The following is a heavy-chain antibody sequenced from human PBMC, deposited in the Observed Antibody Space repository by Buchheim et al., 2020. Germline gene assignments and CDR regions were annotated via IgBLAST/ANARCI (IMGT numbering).Heavy chain of an antibody. V-gene: IGHV1-58*01. CDR2: IVVGSGNT. CDR3: AADAPPSMVRGVLPHIMDV. Sequence: QMQLVQSGPEVKKPGTSVKVSCKASGFTFTSSAVQWVRQARGQRLEWIGWIVVGSGNTNYAQKFQERVTITRDMSTSTAYMELSSLRSEDTAVYYCAADAPPSMVRGVLPHIMDVWGQGTT. J-gene: IGHJ6*02. D-gene: IGHD3-10*01. CDR1: GFTFTSSA.